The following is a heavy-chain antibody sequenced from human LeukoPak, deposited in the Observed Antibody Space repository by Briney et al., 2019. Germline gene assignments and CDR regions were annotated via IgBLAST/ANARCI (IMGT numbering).Heavy chain of an antibody. CDR1: GGFINSATYY. CDR2: IYYTGST. Sequence: PSETLSLTCTVSGGFINSATYYWSWIRQHPGKGLEWIGYIYYTGSTFYNPSLKSRVTMSVDTSKNQFSLRLSSVTAADTAVYYCARRNSGSGNFDCWGQGTLVTVSS. CDR3: ARRNSGSGNFDC. D-gene: IGHD3-10*01. J-gene: IGHJ4*02. V-gene: IGHV4-31*03.